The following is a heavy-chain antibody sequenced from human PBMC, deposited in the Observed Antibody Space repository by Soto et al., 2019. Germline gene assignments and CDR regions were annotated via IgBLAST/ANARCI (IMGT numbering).Heavy chain of an antibody. J-gene: IGHJ4*02. D-gene: IGHD3-9*01. CDR2: IYTSGST. V-gene: IGHV4-4*07. Sequence: SETLSLTCTVSGGSISSYYWSWIRQPAGKGLEWIGRIYTSGSTNCNPSLKSRVTMSVDTSKNQFSLKLSSVTAADTAVYYCARVNTYYDILTGYYSYYFDYWGQGTLVTVSS. CDR3: ARVNTYYDILTGYYSYYFDY. CDR1: GGSISSYY.